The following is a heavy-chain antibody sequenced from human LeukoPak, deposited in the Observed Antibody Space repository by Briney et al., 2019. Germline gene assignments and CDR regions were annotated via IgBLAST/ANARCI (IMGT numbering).Heavy chain of an antibody. D-gene: IGHD5-12*01. CDR3: ARGRRYSGYDSVYYYYYYMDV. CDR1: GYSISSGYY. CDR2: INHSGST. J-gene: IGHJ6*03. V-gene: IGHV4-38-2*02. Sequence: PSETLSLTCTVSGYSISSGYYWGWIRQPPGKGLEWIGEINHSGSTNYNPSLKSRVTISVDTSKNQFSLKLSSVTAADTAVYYCARGRRYSGYDSVYYYYYYMDVWGKGTTVTVSS.